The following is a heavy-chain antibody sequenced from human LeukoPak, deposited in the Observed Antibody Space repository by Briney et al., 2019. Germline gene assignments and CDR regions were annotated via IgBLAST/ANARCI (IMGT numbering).Heavy chain of an antibody. J-gene: IGHJ4*02. D-gene: IGHD2-15*01. Sequence: SETLSLTCAVSGYSISSGYYWGWIRQPPGKGLEWIGSIYHSGSTYYNPSLKSRVTISVDRSKNQFSLKLSSVTAADTAVYYCAREYCSGGSCSGLDYWGQGTLVTVSS. CDR2: IYHSGST. CDR1: GYSISSGYY. V-gene: IGHV4-38-2*02. CDR3: AREYCSGGSCSGLDY.